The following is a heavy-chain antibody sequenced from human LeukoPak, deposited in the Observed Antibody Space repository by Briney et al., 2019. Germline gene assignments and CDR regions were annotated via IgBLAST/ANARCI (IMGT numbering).Heavy chain of an antibody. CDR3: ASIDSSGYYPFDY. D-gene: IGHD3-22*01. J-gene: IGHJ4*02. V-gene: IGHV1-69*05. CDR1: GGSFSIYA. Sequence: ASVKVSCKASGGSFSIYAISWVRQAPGQGREWMGGIIPIFATANYAQKFQGRVTITTDESTSAAYMELSSLRSEDTAEYYCASIDSSGYYPFDYWGQGTLVTVSS. CDR2: IIPIFATA.